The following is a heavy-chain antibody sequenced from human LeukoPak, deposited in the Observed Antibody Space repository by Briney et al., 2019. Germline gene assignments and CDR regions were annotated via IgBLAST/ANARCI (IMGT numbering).Heavy chain of an antibody. CDR3: AKDHSSGWPDCFDY. CDR1: GFAFSSYA. CDR2: ISGSGGST. Sequence: GSLRLSCAASGFAFSSYAMNWVRQAPGKGLQWVSAISGSGGSTYYADSVKGRFTISRDNSKNTLYLQMNSLRAEDTAVYYCAKDHSSGWPDCFDYWGQGALVTVSS. J-gene: IGHJ4*02. D-gene: IGHD6-19*01. V-gene: IGHV3-23*01.